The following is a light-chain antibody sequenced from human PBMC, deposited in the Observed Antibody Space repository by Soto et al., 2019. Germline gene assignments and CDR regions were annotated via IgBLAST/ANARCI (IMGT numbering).Light chain of an antibody. Sequence: QPVLTQSPSASASLGASVKLTCTLSSGHSNYAIAWHQQQPEKGPRSLMRLNSDGSHTKGDGIPDRFSASSSGAERYLIISSLQSEDEADYYCQTWGTGIRVFGGGTQLTVL. J-gene: IGLJ2*01. CDR1: SGHSNYA. V-gene: IGLV4-69*01. CDR2: LNSDGSH. CDR3: QTWGTGIRV.